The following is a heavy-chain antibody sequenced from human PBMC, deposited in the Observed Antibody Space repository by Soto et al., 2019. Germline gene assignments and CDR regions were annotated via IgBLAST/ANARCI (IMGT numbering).Heavy chain of an antibody. J-gene: IGHJ4*02. V-gene: IGHV3-23*01. Sequence: LSLSCAASGFTFSSYAMSWVRQTPGKGLEWVSLFSGSGGDTYYADSVKGRLTISRDNSKNTLYLQMNSLGAEDTAVYYCAAGTNSDWYTYWGQGTLVTVSS. CDR1: GFTFSSYA. CDR2: FSGSGGDT. CDR3: AAGTNSDWYTY. D-gene: IGHD1-1*01.